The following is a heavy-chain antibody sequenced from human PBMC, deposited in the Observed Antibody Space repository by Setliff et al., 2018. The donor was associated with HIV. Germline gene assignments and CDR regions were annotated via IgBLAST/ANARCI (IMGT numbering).Heavy chain of an antibody. D-gene: IGHD3-16*02. CDR3: ARRVILSYGYYFDY. Sequence: LPCTVSGGSISSSNYYWGWLRQPPGKGLEWIGSIYYSGNTYYNPSLKSRVTISVDTSKNQFSLKLSSVTAADTAVYHCARRVILSYGYYFDYWGQGTLVTVSS. V-gene: IGHV4-39*01. CDR1: GGSISSSNYY. J-gene: IGHJ4*02. CDR2: IYYSGNT.